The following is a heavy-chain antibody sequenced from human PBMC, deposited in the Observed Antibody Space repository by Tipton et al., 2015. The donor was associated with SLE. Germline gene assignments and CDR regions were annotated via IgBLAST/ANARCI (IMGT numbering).Heavy chain of an antibody. D-gene: IGHD5-12*01. CDR1: GGSISESTYS. J-gene: IGHJ4*02. CDR3: ARLISAYDCNFDY. V-gene: IGHV4-39*07. Sequence: TLSLTCTVSGGSISESTYSWDWIRQAPGKGLEWIGSMYFSGNTYYNPFLRSRVTMSLDTSTNRLSLQLSSVTAADTALYYCARLISAYDCNFDYWGQGTLVTVSS. CDR2: MYFSGNT.